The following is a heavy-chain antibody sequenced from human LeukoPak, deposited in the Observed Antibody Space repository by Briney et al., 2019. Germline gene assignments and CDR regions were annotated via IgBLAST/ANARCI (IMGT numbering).Heavy chain of an antibody. V-gene: IGHV4-39*01. J-gene: IGHJ4*02. D-gene: IGHD1-26*01. CDR1: GGSISSSSYY. CDR3: ARHVGIAGATRKSLVGDFDY. Sequence: SETLSLTCTVSGGSISSSSYYWGWIRQPPGKGLEWIGSIYYSGSTYYNPSLKSRVTISVDTSKNQFSLKLSSVTAADTAVYYCARHVGIAGATRKSLVGDFDYWGQGTLVTVSS. CDR2: IYYSGST.